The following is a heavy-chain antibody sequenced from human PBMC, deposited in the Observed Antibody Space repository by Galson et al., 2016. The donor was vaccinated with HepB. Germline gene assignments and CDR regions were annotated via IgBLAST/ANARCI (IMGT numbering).Heavy chain of an antibody. V-gene: IGHV3-7*01. CDR3: ATHDCTSTSCAHDY. CDR1: GFTFSRYW. J-gene: IGHJ4*01. D-gene: IGHD2-2*01. CDR2: IKQDGSEK. Sequence: SLRLSCAASGFTFSRYWMSWVRQAPGKGLEWVANIKQDGSEKHYVASVKGRFTISRDNADSSLSLQMNSLRGEDTAVYYCATHDCTSTSCAHDYWGHGTLVTVSS.